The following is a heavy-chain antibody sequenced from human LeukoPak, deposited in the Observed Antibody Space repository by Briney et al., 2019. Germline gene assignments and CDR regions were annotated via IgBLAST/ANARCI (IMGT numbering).Heavy chain of an antibody. Sequence: GGSLRLSCAASGFILSGSVLLWVRQAPGKGLEWVSGISGRGDSTVYADSVKGRFTISRDNSGNTLFLQMNSLRVEDTAVYYCAKDQGSGHGAYTWGTFDYWGPETLVTVFS. V-gene: IGHV3-23*01. CDR1: GFILSGSV. CDR3: AKDQGSGHGAYTWGTFDY. D-gene: IGHD3-16*01. CDR2: ISGRGDST. J-gene: IGHJ4*01.